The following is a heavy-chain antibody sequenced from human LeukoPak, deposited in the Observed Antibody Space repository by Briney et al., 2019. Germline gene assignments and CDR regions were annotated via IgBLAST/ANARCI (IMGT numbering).Heavy chain of an antibody. CDR3: ARHESIGVYFDY. CDR2: IYYSGST. V-gene: IGHV4-39*01. J-gene: IGHJ4*02. Sequence: SETLSLTCPVSGGSISSSSYYWGWIRQPPGKGLEWIGSIYYSGSTYYNPSLKSRVTISVDTSKNQFSLKLSSVTAADTAVYYCARHESIGVYFDYWGQGTLVTVSS. CDR1: GGSISSSSYY.